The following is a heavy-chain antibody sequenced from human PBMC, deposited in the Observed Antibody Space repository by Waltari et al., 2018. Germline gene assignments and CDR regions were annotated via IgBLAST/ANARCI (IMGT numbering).Heavy chain of an antibody. Sequence: QVRLQQRGAGLLKPSETLSLTCAVYGGSFSEYYWSWIRQVPGRGLEWNGEINHSGSTSYHPSLKSRVTTSVDMSKNQFSLNLTSVTGADTAMYYCARRNPLTLIVADEGPFDIWGQGTMVSVSS. CDR2: INHSGST. V-gene: IGHV4-34*01. J-gene: IGHJ3*02. CDR3: ARRNPLTLIVADEGPFDI. CDR1: GGSFSEYY. D-gene: IGHD3-22*01.